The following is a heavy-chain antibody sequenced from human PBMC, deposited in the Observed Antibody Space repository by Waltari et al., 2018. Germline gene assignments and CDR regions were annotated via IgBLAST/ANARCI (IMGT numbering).Heavy chain of an antibody. D-gene: IGHD3-9*01. CDR3: AVARGNYDVLTGFPVDS. CDR2: ISETSRTT. CDR1: GFSLTNYT. Sequence: EERLVQSGGGLVQPGGSLRLSCEASGFSLTNYTMNWVRQAPGKGQEWVAYISETSRTTCYADSVSGRFIISRNNAKNSLSLQMVSLRGEDTAVYYCAVARGNYDVLTGFPVDSWGQGTLVTVSS. V-gene: IGHV3-48*01. J-gene: IGHJ5*01.